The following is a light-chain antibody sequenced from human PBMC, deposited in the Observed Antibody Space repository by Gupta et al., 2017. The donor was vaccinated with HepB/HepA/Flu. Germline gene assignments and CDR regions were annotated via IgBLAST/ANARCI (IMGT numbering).Light chain of an antibody. CDR1: QSVSNN. CDR3: QQYNNWLIT. J-gene: IGKJ5*01. CDR2: GAS. Sequence: EIVMTQSPDTLSVSPGERATLSCRTSQSVSNNLAWYQQKPGQAPRLLIYGASTRTTGIPARFSGAGSGTQFTLTISSLQSEDFAVYYCQQYNNWLITFGQGTRLEIK. V-gene: IGKV3-15*01.